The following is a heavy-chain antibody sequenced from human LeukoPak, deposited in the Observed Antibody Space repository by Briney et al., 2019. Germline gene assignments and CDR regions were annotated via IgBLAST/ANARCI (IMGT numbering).Heavy chain of an antibody. CDR1: GFTFSDYW. D-gene: IGHD3-22*01. CDR3: ARDLYYFDSSGYYASDL. V-gene: IGHV3-7*01. Sequence: SGGSLRLSCAASGFTFSDYWLSWVRQAPGKGLEWVAHIKQDGSEKHYVDSLRGRFTISRDNAKNTLDLQMNSLRAEDTAVYFCARDLYYFDSSGYYASDLWGQGTLVTVSS. J-gene: IGHJ5*02. CDR2: IKQDGSEK.